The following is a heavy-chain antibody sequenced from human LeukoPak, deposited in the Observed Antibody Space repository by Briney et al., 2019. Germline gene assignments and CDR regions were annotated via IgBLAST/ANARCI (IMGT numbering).Heavy chain of an antibody. D-gene: IGHD4-17*01. J-gene: IGHJ5*02. V-gene: IGHV3-21*01. CDR3: ARENFYGDYVQRRFDP. CDR1: GFTFSSSS. Sequence: PGGSLRLSCAASGFTFSSSSINWVRRAPGKGLEWVSSISSSSSYIYYADSVKGRFTISRDNAKKSLYLQMNSLRAEDTAVYYCARENFYGDYVQRRFDPWGQGTLVTVSS. CDR2: ISSSSSYI.